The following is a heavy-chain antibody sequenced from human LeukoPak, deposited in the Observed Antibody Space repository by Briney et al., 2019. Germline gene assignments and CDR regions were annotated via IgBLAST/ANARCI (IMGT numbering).Heavy chain of an antibody. CDR1: GGTFSSYA. CDR3: ARARDGAGYCSSTSCHYYFDY. V-gene: IGHV1-69*04. D-gene: IGHD2-2*01. J-gene: IGHJ4*02. Sequence: ASVKVSCKASGGTFSSYAISWVRQAPGQGLEWMRRIIPIFGIANYAQKFQGRVTITADKSTSTAHMELSSLRSEDTAVYYCARARDGAGYCSSTSCHYYFDYWGQGTLVTVSS. CDR2: IIPIFGIA.